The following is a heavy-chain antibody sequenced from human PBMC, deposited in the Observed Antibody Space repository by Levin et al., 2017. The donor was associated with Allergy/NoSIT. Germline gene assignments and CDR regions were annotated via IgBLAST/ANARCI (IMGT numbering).Heavy chain of an antibody. D-gene: IGHD1-26*01. J-gene: IGHJ4*02. CDR2: MNPNSGNT. CDR3: ARGPAPGFYSGSYYDFDY. Sequence: ASVKVSCKASGYTFTSYDINWVRQATGQGLEWMGWMNPNSGNTGYAQKFQGRVTMTRNTSISTAYMELSSLRSEDTAVYYCARGPAPGFYSGSYYDFDYWGQGTLVTVSS. V-gene: IGHV1-8*01. CDR1: GYTFTSYD.